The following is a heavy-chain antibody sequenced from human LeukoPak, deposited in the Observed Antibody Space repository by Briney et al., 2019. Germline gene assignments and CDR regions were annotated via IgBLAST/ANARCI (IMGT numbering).Heavy chain of an antibody. D-gene: IGHD4-17*01. CDR1: GFTFSSYA. J-gene: IGHJ4*02. CDR3: ARGTSYGDLDY. CDR2: ISYDGSNK. V-gene: IGHV3-30-3*01. Sequence: RSLRLSCAASGFTFSSYAMHWVRQAPGKGLEWVAVISYDGSNKYYADSVKGRFTISRDNSKNTLYLQMNSLRAEDTAVYYCARGTSYGDLDYWGQGTLVTVSS.